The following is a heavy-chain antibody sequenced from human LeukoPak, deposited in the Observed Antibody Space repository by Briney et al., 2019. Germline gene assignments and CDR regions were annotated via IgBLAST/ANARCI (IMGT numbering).Heavy chain of an antibody. V-gene: IGHV3-15*07. CDR1: GFTFSNAW. Sequence: GGSLRLSCAASGFTFSNAWMSWVRQAPGKGLEWVGRIKSRTDGGTTDYAAPVKGRFTISRDDSKNTLYLQMNSLKTEDTAVYYCTTTGILEWLLLDYWGQGTLVTVSS. D-gene: IGHD3-3*01. CDR3: TTTGILEWLLLDY. CDR2: IKSRTDGGTT. J-gene: IGHJ4*02.